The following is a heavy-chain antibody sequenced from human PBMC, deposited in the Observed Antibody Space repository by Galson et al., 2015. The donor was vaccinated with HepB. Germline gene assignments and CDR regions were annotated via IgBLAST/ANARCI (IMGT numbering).Heavy chain of an antibody. CDR3: ASGGSYYGLGDY. CDR1: TFIFSTYS. D-gene: IGHD1-26*01. CDR2: ISSGTTTI. J-gene: IGHJ4*02. Sequence: SLRLSCAASTFIFSTYSMNWVRQAPGKGLEWVPYISSGTTTIYYADSVKGRFTISRDNAKNTLYLQMNSLRAEDTAVYYCASGGSYYGLGDYWGQGTLVTVSS. V-gene: IGHV3-48*04.